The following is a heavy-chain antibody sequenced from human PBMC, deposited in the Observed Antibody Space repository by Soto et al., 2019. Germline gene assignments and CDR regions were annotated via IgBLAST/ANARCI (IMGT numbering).Heavy chain of an antibody. D-gene: IGHD6-13*01. CDR1: GFTFSSYG. Sequence: QVQLVESGGGVVQPGRSLRLSCAASGFTFSSYGMHWVRQAPGKGLEWVAVIWYDGSNKYYADSVKGRFTISRDNSKNTLYLQMNSLRAEDTAVYYCARDRGGYSSSWYDYYGMDVWGQGTTVTVSS. CDR2: IWYDGSNK. J-gene: IGHJ6*02. CDR3: ARDRGGYSSSWYDYYGMDV. V-gene: IGHV3-33*01.